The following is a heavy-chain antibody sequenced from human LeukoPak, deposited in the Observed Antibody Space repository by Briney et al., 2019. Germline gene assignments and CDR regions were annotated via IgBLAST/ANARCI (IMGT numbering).Heavy chain of an antibody. CDR1: GFTFSSYS. D-gene: IGHD2-15*01. V-gene: IGHV3-21*01. Sequence: GGSLRLSCAASGFTFSSYSMNWVRQAPGKGLEWVSSISSSSSYIYYADSVKGRFTISRDNAKNSLYLQMNSLRAEDTAVYYCARVSYCSGGSCYGEWAPFDYWGQGTLVTVSS. CDR2: ISSSSSYI. J-gene: IGHJ4*02. CDR3: ARVSYCSGGSCYGEWAPFDY.